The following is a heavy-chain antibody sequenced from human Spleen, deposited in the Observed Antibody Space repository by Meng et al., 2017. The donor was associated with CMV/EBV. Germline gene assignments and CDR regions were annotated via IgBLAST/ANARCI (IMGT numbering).Heavy chain of an antibody. D-gene: IGHD6-19*01. CDR3: AKDGGGIAVAELNY. CDR1: GFTFSGYG. J-gene: IGHJ4*02. CDR2: ISYDGSNK. V-gene: IGHV3-30*18. Sequence: ASGFTFSGYGMHWVRQAPGKGLEWVAVISYDGSNKYYADSVKGRFTISRDNSKNTLYLQMNSLRAEDTAVYYCAKDGGGIAVAELNYWGQGTLVTVSS.